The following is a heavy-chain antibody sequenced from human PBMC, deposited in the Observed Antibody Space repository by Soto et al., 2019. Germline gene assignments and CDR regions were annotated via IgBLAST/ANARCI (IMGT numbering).Heavy chain of an antibody. J-gene: IGHJ4*02. CDR3: ARDHRFIGYCSGGSCYSQGPDY. D-gene: IGHD2-15*01. Sequence: QVQLVQSGAEVKKPGASVKVSCKASGYTFTGYYMHWVRQAPGQGLEWMGWINPNSGGTNYAQKFQGWVTMTRDTSISTAYMELSRLRSDDTAVYYCARDHRFIGYCSGGSCYSQGPDYWGQGTLVTVSS. V-gene: IGHV1-2*04. CDR1: GYTFTGYY. CDR2: INPNSGGT.